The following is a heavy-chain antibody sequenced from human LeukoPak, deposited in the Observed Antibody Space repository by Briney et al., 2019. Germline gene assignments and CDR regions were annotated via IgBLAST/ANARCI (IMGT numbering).Heavy chain of an antibody. Sequence: PGGSLRLSCAASGFTVSSNYMTWVRQAPGKGLEWVSVIYSSNTTFYADSVKGRFTISRDKSKNTLYLQMNSLRAEDTAAYYCAKGITVMMVAPGYWGQGTLVTVSS. D-gene: IGHD3-22*01. J-gene: IGHJ4*02. V-gene: IGHV3-53*01. CDR3: AKGITVMMVAPGY. CDR2: IYSSNTT. CDR1: GFTVSSNY.